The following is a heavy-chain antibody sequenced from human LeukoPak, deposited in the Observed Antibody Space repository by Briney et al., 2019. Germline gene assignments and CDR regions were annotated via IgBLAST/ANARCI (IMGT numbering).Heavy chain of an antibody. CDR3: ALEFRTFYAVFDY. V-gene: IGHV1-69*01. CDR2: IIPIFGTA. Sequence: SVKGSCKASGGTFSSYAISWVRHAPGQGLEWRGGIIPIFGTAKYAQKFQGRVTITADESTTTAYMELNSLRSEDTAVYYCALEFRTFYAVFDYWGQGTLVTVSS. CDR1: GGTFSSYA. D-gene: IGHD2-2*01. J-gene: IGHJ4*02.